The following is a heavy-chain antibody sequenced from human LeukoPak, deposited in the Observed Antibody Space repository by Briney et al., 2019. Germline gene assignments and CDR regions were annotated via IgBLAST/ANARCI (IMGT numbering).Heavy chain of an antibody. Sequence: SETLSLTCTVSGASISNYYWSWIRQPPGKGLEWIGYIHYSGGTNYNPSFKSRVTISLDTFKNQFSLNLSSVTAADTAMYYCARASYYYYVDVWAKGTTVTISS. V-gene: IGHV4-59*01. J-gene: IGHJ6*03. CDR2: IHYSGGT. CDR1: GASISNYY. CDR3: ARASYYYYVDV.